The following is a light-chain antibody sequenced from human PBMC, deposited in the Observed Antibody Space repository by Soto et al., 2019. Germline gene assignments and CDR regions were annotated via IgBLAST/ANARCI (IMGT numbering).Light chain of an antibody. V-gene: IGLV6-57*04. CDR2: EDN. J-gene: IGLJ2*01. CDR1: SGSIARNY. Sequence: NFMLTQPHSVSGSPGETVTISCTRSSGSIARNYVQWYRQRPGSAPTTVIYEDNQRPSGVSDRFSGSIDSSSNSASLTISGLKAEDEADYYCQSYDSSNVVFGGGTQLTVL. CDR3: QSYDSSNVV.